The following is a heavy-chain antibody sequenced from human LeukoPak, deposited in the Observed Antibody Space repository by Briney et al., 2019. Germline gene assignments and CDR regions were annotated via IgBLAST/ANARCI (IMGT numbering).Heavy chain of an antibody. CDR2: MNPNSGNT. J-gene: IGHJ4*02. D-gene: IGHD3-16*02. CDR1: GYTFTSYG. Sequence: ASVKVSCKASGYTFTSYGISWVRQATGQGLEWMGWMNPNSGNTGYAQKFQGRVTMTRNTSISTAYMELSSLRSEDTAVYYCARGQSLGELSSDYWGQGTLVTVSS. CDR3: ARGQSLGELSSDY. V-gene: IGHV1-8*02.